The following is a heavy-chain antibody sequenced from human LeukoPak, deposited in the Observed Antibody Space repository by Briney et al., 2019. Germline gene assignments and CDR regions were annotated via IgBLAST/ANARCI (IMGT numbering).Heavy chain of an antibody. J-gene: IGHJ6*02. CDR1: EFIVSKNY. CDR2: ISYDGSNK. V-gene: IGHV3-30*03. Sequence: PGGSLRLSCAASEFIVSKNYMSWVRQAPGKGLEWVAVISYDGSNKYYADSVKGRFTISRDNSKNTLYLQMNSLRAEDTAVYYCAREDISGSYFYYYGMDVWGQGTTVTVSS. CDR3: AREDISGSYFYYYGMDV. D-gene: IGHD3-10*01.